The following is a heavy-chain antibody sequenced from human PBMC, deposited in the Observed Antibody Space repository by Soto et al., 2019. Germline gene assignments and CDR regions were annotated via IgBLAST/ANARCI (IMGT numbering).Heavy chain of an antibody. V-gene: IGHV3-21*01. Sequence: GGSLRLSCAASGFTFSSYSMNWVRQAPGKGLEWVSSISSSSSYIYYADSVKGRFTISRDNAKNSLYLQMNSLRAEDTAVYYCARYCSGGSCLGGYYYYMDVWGKGTTVTVSS. CDR2: ISSSSSYI. J-gene: IGHJ6*03. D-gene: IGHD2-15*01. CDR1: GFTFSSYS. CDR3: ARYCSGGSCLGGYYYYMDV.